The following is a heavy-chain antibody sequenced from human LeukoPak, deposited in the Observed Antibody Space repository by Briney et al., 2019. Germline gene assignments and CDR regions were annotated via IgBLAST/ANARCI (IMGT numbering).Heavy chain of an antibody. CDR3: ARLQRAYYYYYYMDV. D-gene: IGHD6-25*01. J-gene: IGHJ6*03. Sequence: GESLKISCKGSGYSFTSYWIGWVRQMPGKGLEWMGIIYPGDPDTRYSPSFQGQVTISADKSISTAYLQWSSLKASDTAMYYCARLQRAYYYYYYMDVWGRGTTVTVSS. CDR2: IYPGDPDT. V-gene: IGHV5-51*01. CDR1: GYSFTSYW.